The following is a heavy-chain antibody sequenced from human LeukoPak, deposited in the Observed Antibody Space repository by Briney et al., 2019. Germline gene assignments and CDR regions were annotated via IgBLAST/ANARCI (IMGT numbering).Heavy chain of an antibody. D-gene: IGHD4-23*01. CDR1: GGSTISSNYY. CDR3: ARGREVTRDFDY. Sequence: SETLSLTCTVSGGSTISSNYYWGWIRQPPGKGLEWIGSIYYSGSTYYNPSLKSRVTISVDTSKNQFSLKLSSVTAADTSVYYCARGREVTRDFDYWGQGTLVSVSS. J-gene: IGHJ4*02. V-gene: IGHV4-39*01. CDR2: IYYSGST.